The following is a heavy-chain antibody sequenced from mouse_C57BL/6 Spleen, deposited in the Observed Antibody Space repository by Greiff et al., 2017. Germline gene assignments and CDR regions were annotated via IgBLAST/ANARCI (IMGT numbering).Heavy chain of an antibody. CDR2: FYPGSGSI. CDR3: ARHEGATVVAHWYFDV. J-gene: IGHJ1*03. V-gene: IGHV1-62-2*01. D-gene: IGHD1-1*01. CDR1: GYTFTEYI. Sequence: IQLQQSVADLLKPGASVKLSCKASGYTFTEYIIHWVKQRSGQGLEWIGWFYPGSGSIKYNEKFKDKATLTADKSSSTVYMELSRLTSEDSAVYFCARHEGATVVAHWYFDVWGTGTTVTVSS.